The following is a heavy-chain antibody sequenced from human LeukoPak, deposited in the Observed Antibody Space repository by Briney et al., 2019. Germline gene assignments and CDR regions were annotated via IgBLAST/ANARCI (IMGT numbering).Heavy chain of an antibody. V-gene: IGHV1-2*06. J-gene: IGHJ4*02. CDR2: IDPSSGGT. D-gene: IGHD6-6*01. CDR3: ARVDSNSCEAFDF. CDR1: GYTFTGYY. Sequence: ASVKVSCKASGYTFTGYYMHWVRQAPGQGLEWMGRIDPSSGGTNYAQKFQGRVTMTRDTSISTAYMGLSRLRSDDTAVYYCARVDSNSCEAFDFWGQGTLVTVSS.